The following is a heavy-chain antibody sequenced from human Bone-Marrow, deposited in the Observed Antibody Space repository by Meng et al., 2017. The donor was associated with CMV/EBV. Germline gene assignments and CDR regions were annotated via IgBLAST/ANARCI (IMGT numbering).Heavy chain of an antibody. V-gene: IGHV3-23*03. CDR3: ARVSYSYGTLFDY. CDR1: GFTFSSYA. J-gene: IGHJ4*02. D-gene: IGHD5-18*01. Sequence: ETLSLTCAASGFTFSSYAMSWVRQAPGKGLEWVSVIYSGGSSTYYADSVKGRFTISRDNAKNSLYLQMNSLRAEDTALYYCARVSYSYGTLFDYWGQGTLVTVSS. CDR2: IYSGGSST.